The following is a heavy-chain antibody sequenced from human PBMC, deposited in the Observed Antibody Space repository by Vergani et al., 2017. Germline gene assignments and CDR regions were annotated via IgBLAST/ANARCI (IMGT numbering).Heavy chain of an antibody. Sequence: QVQLQQWGAGLLKPSETLSLTCAVYGGSFSGYYWSWIRQPPGKGLEWIGEINHSGSTNYNPSLKSRVTISVDTSKNQFSLKLSSVTAADTAVYYCARHLMVRGVTVWFDPWGQGTLVTVSS. D-gene: IGHD3-10*01. J-gene: IGHJ5*02. CDR3: ARHLMVRGVTVWFDP. V-gene: IGHV4-34*01. CDR2: INHSGST. CDR1: GGSFSGYY.